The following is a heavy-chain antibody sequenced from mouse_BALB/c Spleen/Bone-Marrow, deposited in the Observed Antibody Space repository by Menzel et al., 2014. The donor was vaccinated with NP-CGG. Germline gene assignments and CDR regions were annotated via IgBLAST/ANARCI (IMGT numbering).Heavy chain of an antibody. CDR3: TRRPLESNSYFDY. V-gene: IGHV5-6*02. Sequence: EVMLVESGGDLVKPGGSLKLSCAASGFTFSSYGMSWVRQTPDKRLEWVATISSGGSYTYYPDSVKGRFTISRDNAKNTLYLQMSSLKSEDTAKYYCTRRPLESNSYFDYWGRGTTLTVSS. J-gene: IGHJ2*01. D-gene: IGHD2-5*01. CDR2: ISSGGSYT. CDR1: GFTFSSYG.